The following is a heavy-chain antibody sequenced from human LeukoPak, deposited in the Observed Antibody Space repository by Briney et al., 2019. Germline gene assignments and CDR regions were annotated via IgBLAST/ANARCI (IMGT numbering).Heavy chain of an antibody. CDR3: TTEDFDY. CDR1: GFTFSNAW. V-gene: IGHV3-15*01. CDR2: IKSKTDGGTT. Sequence: GGSLRLSCAASGFTFSNAWMSWVRQAPGKGLEWVGHIKSKTDGGTTDYAAPVKGRFTISRDDSKNTLYLQMNSLKTEDTAVYYCTTEDFDYWGQGTLVTVSS. J-gene: IGHJ4*02.